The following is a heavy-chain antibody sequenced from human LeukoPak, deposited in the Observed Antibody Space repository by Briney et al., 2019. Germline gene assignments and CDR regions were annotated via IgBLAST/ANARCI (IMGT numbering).Heavy chain of an antibody. CDR1: GFTFSSYA. CDR2: ISGNGVYT. Sequence: PGGSLRLSCAASGFTFSSYAMSWVRQAPGQGLEWVSAISGNGVYTYYADSGKCRFTISRDNSRNTLYLQTNTLRAEDPAVYYCAKDPYSSAWFSRDWFDPWGQGTLVTVSP. V-gene: IGHV3-23*01. CDR3: AKDPYSSAWFSRDWFDP. D-gene: IGHD6-13*01. J-gene: IGHJ5*02.